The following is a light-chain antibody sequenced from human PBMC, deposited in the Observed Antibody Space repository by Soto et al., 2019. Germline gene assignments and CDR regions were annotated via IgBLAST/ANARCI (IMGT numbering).Light chain of an antibody. Sequence: EIVMTQSRATLSVSPGERATLSCRASQSVSSDLAWFQQKPGQAPRLLIYGASTRATGIPARFSGSGSGTEFTLTISSLQSEDFAVYYCQQYNNLPPYTFGQGTKLEIK. CDR3: QQYNNLPPYT. V-gene: IGKV3-15*01. CDR1: QSVSSD. J-gene: IGKJ2*01. CDR2: GAS.